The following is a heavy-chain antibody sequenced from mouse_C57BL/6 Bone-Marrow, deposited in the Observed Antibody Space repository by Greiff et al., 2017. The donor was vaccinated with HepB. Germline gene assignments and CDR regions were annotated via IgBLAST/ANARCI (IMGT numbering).Heavy chain of an antibody. V-gene: IGHV1-64*01. D-gene: IGHD1-1*01. J-gene: IGHJ3*01. CDR2: IHPNSGST. CDR3: ARLLPVFAY. Sequence: QVQLQQSGAELVRPGASVKLSCTASGFNIKDDYMHWVKQRPGQGLEWIGMIHPNSGSTNYNEKFKSKATLTVDKSSSTAYMQLSSLTSEDSAVYYCARLLPVFAYWGQGTLVTVSA. CDR1: GFNIKDDY.